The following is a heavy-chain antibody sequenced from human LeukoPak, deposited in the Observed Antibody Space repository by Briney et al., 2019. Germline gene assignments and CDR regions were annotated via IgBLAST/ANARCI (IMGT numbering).Heavy chain of an antibody. V-gene: IGHV4-59*01. J-gene: IGHJ5*02. D-gene: IGHD6-6*01. CDR1: GGSISSYY. CDR3: ARGGYSSSTNWFDP. CDR2: IYYSGST. Sequence: KPSETLSLTCPVSGGSISSYYWSWIRQPPGKGLEWIGYIYYSGSTNYNPSLKSRVTISVDTSKNQCSLKLSSVTAADTAVYYCARGGYSSSTNWFDPWGQGTLVTVSS.